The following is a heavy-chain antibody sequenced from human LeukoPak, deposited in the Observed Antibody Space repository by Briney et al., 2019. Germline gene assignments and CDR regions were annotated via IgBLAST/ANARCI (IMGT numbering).Heavy chain of an antibody. CDR1: GVSISSGDYY. CDR2: IYYSGST. Sequence: SETLSLTCTVSGVSISSGDYYWSWLRQPPGKGLEWIVYIYYSGSTYYNPSLKSRVTISVDTSKNQFSLKLSSVTAADTAVYYCARVSSRWLQDYYFDYWGQGTLVTVSS. D-gene: IGHD5-24*01. V-gene: IGHV4-30-4*01. CDR3: ARVSSRWLQDYYFDY. J-gene: IGHJ4*02.